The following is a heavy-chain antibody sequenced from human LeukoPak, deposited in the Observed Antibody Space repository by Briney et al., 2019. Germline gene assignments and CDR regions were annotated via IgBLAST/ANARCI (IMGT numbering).Heavy chain of an antibody. CDR1: GGSFSRYA. Sequence: ASVKVSCKASGGSFSRYAISWVRQAPGQGLEWMGGIIPIFGTANYAQKFQGRVTITADESTSTAYMELSSLRSEDTAVYYCARDGTIVDTAMVTIYYGMDVWGQGTTVTVSS. V-gene: IGHV1-69*13. J-gene: IGHJ6*02. CDR3: ARDGTIVDTAMVTIYYGMDV. D-gene: IGHD5-18*01. CDR2: IIPIFGTA.